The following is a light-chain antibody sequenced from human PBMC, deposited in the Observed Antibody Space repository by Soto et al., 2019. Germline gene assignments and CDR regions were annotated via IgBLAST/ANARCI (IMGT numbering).Light chain of an antibody. J-gene: IGLJ1*01. V-gene: IGLV2-14*03. CDR1: SSDIGAFTF. CDR2: DVN. CDR3: SSYTSSSTHV. Sequence: QSALTQPASVSGSPGQSITISCTGTSSDIGAFTFVSWYQQHPGKVPKLMIFDVNRRPSGVSDRFSGSKSGNTASLTISGLQAEDVGDYYCSSYTSSSTHVFGSGTKVTVL.